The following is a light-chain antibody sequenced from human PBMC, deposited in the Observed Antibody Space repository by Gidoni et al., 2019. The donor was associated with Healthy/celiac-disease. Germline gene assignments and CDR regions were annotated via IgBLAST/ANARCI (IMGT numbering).Light chain of an antibody. Sequence: EIGLTQSPGTLSLSPGESATLTCRASQRVSSSYLAWYQQKPGQAPRLLIYGASSRATGIPDRFSGSGSGTDFTLTISRLEPEDFAVYYCQQYGSSPYTFGQGTKLEIK. CDR1: QRVSSSY. J-gene: IGKJ2*01. CDR3: QQYGSSPYT. V-gene: IGKV3-20*01. CDR2: GAS.